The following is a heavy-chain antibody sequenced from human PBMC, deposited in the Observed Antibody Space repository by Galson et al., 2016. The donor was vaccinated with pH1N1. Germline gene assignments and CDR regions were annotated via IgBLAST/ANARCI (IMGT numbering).Heavy chain of an antibody. Sequence: QSGAEVKKPGESLKISCQGSGYRFSSSWIGWVRLMLGKGLEWMGIIYLGGSHIRYSPSFQGQVTISADKSINIVYLQWSSLKASDTAIYYCARQNDYGDYRGDAFDIWGQGTLVTVSS. D-gene: IGHD4-17*01. J-gene: IGHJ3*02. CDR3: ARQNDYGDYRGDAFDI. CDR1: GYRFSSSW. CDR2: IYLGGSHI. V-gene: IGHV5-51*01.